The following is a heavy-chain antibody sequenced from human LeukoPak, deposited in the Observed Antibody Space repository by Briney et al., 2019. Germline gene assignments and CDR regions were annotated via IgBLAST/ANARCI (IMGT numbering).Heavy chain of an antibody. J-gene: IGHJ4*02. CDR2: IYSRGHT. V-gene: IGHV4-31*01. CDR1: GDSISSGGNY. CDR3: ARCRAWNYPHYCFDY. Sequence: SETLSLTCTVSGDSISSGGNYWSWLRQHPGKDLEWIGYIYSRGHTYYNPSLESLVTISVDTSKNQLSLKLSSVTAADTAVYYCARCRAWNYPHYCFDYWGQGTLVTVSS. D-gene: IGHD1-7*01.